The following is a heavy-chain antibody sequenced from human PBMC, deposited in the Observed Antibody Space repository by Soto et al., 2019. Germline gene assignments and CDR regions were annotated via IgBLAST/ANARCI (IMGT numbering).Heavy chain of an antibody. Sequence: GGSLRLSCAASGFTVSSNYMSWVRQAPGKGLEWVSVIYSGGSTYYADSVKGRFTISRHNSKNTLYLQMNSLRAEDTAVYYCAREAGEATDYYYYYMDVWGKGTTVTVSS. J-gene: IGHJ6*03. D-gene: IGHD3-16*01. CDR3: AREAGEATDYYYYYMDV. CDR2: IYSGGST. CDR1: GFTVSSNY. V-gene: IGHV3-53*04.